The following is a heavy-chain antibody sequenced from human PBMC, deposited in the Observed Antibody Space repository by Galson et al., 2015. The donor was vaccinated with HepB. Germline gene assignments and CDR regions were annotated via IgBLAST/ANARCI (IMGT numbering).Heavy chain of an antibody. CDR2: INNRGDTT. Sequence: SLRLSCAASGFTFNSYAMTWVRQAPGKGLEWVSAINNRGDTTYYADSVRGRFTISRDISKNTLYLQMGSLRAEDTAVYYCAKVVTFLNNYGSGSYYRELDYWGQGTLGTVSS. D-gene: IGHD3-10*01. CDR1: GFTFNSYA. J-gene: IGHJ4*02. CDR3: AKVVTFLNNYGSGSYYRELDY. V-gene: IGHV3-23*01.